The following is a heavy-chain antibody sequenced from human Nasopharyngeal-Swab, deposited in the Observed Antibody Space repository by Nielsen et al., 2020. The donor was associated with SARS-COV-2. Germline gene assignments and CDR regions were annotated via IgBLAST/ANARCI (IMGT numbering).Heavy chain of an antibody. CDR2: IRYDGSNQ. J-gene: IGHJ4*02. V-gene: IGHV3-33*01. Sequence: GCSLRLYCAASGFTFRRYGMHWVRQARANGLGWVAVIRYDGSNQYYADAVKGRFTISRDNSQNTLYLQMNRRRAEDTAVYYCPRARTSGYSYGFYFDYWGQGTLVTVSS. D-gene: IGHD5-18*01. CDR3: PRARTSGYSYGFYFDY. CDR1: GFTFRRYG.